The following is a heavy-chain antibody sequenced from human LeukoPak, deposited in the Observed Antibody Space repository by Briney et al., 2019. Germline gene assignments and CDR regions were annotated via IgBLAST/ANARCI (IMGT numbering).Heavy chain of an antibody. D-gene: IGHD2-2*02. CDR3: AREVRCSTTRCYSLFDY. CDR1: SGSISSYY. Sequence: KSSETLSLTCTVSSGSISSYYWNWIRQPAGKGLEWIGRIYTSGSTNHNPSLKSRVTMSVDMSKNQFSLRLSSVTAADTAVYYCAREVRCSTTRCYSLFDYWGQGTLVTVSS. V-gene: IGHV4-4*07. J-gene: IGHJ4*02. CDR2: IYTSGST.